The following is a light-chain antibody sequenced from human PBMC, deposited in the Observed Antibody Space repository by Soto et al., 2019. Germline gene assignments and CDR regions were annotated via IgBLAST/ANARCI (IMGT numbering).Light chain of an antibody. CDR1: TGAVTSNYY. V-gene: IGLV7-43*01. CDR2: STS. Sequence: QTVVTQEPSLTVSPGGTVTLTCASGTGAVTSNYYPNWFQQKPGQAPRALIYSTSNKYSWTPARFSGSLLGGKATLTLSGVQPEDEAEYFCLLFYGGDQLVFGGGTKLTVL. J-gene: IGLJ2*01. CDR3: LLFYGGDQLV.